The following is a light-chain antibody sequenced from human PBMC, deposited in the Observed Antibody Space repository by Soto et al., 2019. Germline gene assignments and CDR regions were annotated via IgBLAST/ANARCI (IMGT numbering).Light chain of an antibody. Sequence: IQLTQSPSSLSASVGDRVTITCRASEGISGRLAWYQRKPGKVPTLLISPASSFQSGVPSRFSGSASGTYFNLNITSLQPEDFATYYCLHLYRYPLTFGGGTTVDIK. CDR1: EGISGR. J-gene: IGKJ4*01. CDR3: LHLYRYPLT. CDR2: PAS. V-gene: IGKV1-9*01.